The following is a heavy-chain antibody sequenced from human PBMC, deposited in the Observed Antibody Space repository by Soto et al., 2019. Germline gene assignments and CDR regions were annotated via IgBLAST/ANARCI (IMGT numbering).Heavy chain of an antibody. J-gene: IGHJ6*02. D-gene: IGHD3-3*01. CDR3: AREGYYDFWSGFPRYGMDV. V-gene: IGHV3-21*01. CDR2: ISSSSSYI. Sequence: GGSLRLSCAASGFTFSSYSMNWVRQAPGKGLEWVSSISSSSSYIYYADSVKGRFTISRDNAKNSLYLQMNSLRAEDTAVYYCAREGYYDFWSGFPRYGMDVWGQGTTVTVSS. CDR1: GFTFSSYS.